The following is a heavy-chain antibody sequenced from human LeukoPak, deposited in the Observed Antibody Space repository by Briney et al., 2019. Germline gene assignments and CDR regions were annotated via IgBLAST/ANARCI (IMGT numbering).Heavy chain of an antibody. J-gene: IGHJ4*02. Sequence: SETLSLTCTVSGGSISSYYWSWIRQPPGKGLEWIGYIYYSGSTNYNPSLKSRVTISVDTSKNQFSLKLSSVTAADTAVYYCARGPGDYVWGSYRYFDYWGQGTLVTVSS. V-gene: IGHV4-59*12. CDR1: GGSISSYY. D-gene: IGHD3-16*02. CDR3: ARGPGDYVWGSYRYFDY. CDR2: IYYSGST.